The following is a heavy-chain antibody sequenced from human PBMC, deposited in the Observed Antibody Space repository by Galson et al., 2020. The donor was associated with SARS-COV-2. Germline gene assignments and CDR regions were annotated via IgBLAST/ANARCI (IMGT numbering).Heavy chain of an antibody. J-gene: IGHJ6*02. CDR3: ARHMGRGSGLYSAPKYGMAV. CDR1: GYSFTSYW. Sequence: GESLKISCKGSGYSFTSYWIGWVRQMPGKGLEWMGIIYPGDSDTRYSPSFQGQVTISADKSISTAYLQWSSLKASDTAMYYCARHMGRGSGLYSAPKYGMAVWGQGTTVTVSS. CDR2: IYPGDSDT. D-gene: IGHD3-10*01. V-gene: IGHV5-51*01.